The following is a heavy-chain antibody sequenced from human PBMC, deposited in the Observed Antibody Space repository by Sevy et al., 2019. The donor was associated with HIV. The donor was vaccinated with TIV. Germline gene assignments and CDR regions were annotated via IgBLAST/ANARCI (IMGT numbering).Heavy chain of an antibody. J-gene: IGHJ4*02. CDR2: LSFGCGEI. V-gene: IGHV3-23*01. CDR1: GFTFSKHS. CDR3: AREGCTKPNHH. Sequence: GGSLRLSCAASGFTFSKHSMSWVLQPPGKELEWVSTLSFGCGEINYADSVKGRFTISGDNSKSSVYLQMNNRRPEDTAVYYCAREGCTKPNHHWGQGTLVTVSS. D-gene: IGHD2-8*01.